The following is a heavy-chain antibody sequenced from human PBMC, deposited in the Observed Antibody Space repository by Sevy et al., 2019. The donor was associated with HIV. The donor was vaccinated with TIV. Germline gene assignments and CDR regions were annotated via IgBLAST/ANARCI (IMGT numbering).Heavy chain of an antibody. V-gene: IGHV3-53*01. CDR3: VREGVGGYSYSLDC. CDR1: EFTVSSKY. CDR2: IYSGGNT. J-gene: IGHJ4*02. Sequence: GESLKISCAASEFTVSSKYMSWVRQAPGKGLEWVSVIYSGGNTYYADSVKGRFTISRDISKNTLYLQMNSLRAEDTAVYYCVREGVGGYSYSLDCWGQGTLVTVSS. D-gene: IGHD5-18*01.